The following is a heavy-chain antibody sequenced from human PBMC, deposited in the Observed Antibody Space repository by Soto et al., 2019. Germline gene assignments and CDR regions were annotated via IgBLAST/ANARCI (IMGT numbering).Heavy chain of an antibody. CDR1: GFTFSSYS. Sequence: EVQLVESGGGLVKPGGSLRLSCAASGFTFSSYSMNWVRQAPGKGLEWVSSISSSSSYIYYADSVKGRFTISRDNAKNSLYLQMNSLRAEDTAVYYGARGEGATVRLFRYYYDGMDVWGQGTTVTVSS. CDR3: ARGEGATVRLFRYYYDGMDV. CDR2: ISSSSSYI. V-gene: IGHV3-21*01. D-gene: IGHD4-17*01. J-gene: IGHJ6*02.